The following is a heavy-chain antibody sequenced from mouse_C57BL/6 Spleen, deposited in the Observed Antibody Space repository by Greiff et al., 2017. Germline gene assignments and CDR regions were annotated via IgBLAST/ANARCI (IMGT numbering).Heavy chain of an antibody. V-gene: IGHV5-4*03. CDR3: ARGGGRDFDY. D-gene: IGHD3-3*01. Sequence: EVMLVESGGGLVKPGGSLKLSCAASGFTFSSYAMSWVRQTPEKRLEWVATISDGGSYTYYPDNVKGRFTISRDNAKNNLYLQMSHLKSEDTAMYYCARGGGRDFDYWGQGTTLTVSS. J-gene: IGHJ2*01. CDR2: ISDGGSYT. CDR1: GFTFSSYA.